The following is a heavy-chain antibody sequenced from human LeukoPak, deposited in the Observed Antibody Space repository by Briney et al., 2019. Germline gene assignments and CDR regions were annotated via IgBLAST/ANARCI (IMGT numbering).Heavy chain of an antibody. J-gene: IGHJ4*02. CDR1: QFSVGSNY. V-gene: IGHV3-66*01. CDR2: IYSGGST. Sequence: GGSLRLSCAASQFSVGSNYMTWVRQAPGKGLEWVSLIYSGGSTYYADSVKGRFTISRDNSKNTLYLQMNSLRAEDTAVYYCARGPGGYHNTGGQGTLVTVSS. D-gene: IGHD5-12*01. CDR3: ARGPGGYHNT.